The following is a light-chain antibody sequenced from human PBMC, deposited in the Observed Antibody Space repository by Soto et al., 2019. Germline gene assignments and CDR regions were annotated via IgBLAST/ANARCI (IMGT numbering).Light chain of an antibody. CDR1: QTISTK. V-gene: IGKV3-15*01. CDR2: GAS. J-gene: IGKJ1*01. CDR3: RRYNNCWT. Sequence: EIVMTQSPATLSVSPGERATLSCRASQTISTKLAWYQQKPGQAPRLLIYGASTRATGIPARFSGSGSGTEFTLTIIGLQSEDCAVYYCRRYNNCWTFGQGAKVEIK.